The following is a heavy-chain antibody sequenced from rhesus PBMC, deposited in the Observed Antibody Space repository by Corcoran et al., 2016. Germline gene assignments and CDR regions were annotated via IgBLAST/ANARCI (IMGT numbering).Heavy chain of an antibody. V-gene: IGHV4-169*02. J-gene: IGHJ4*01. CDR2: IFGSASST. CDR3: AGDGNTAGTPYYFDY. CDR1: GGSISSSY. D-gene: IGHD5-42*01. Sequence: QLQLQESGPGLVKPSETLSVTCAVAGGSISSSYWSWIRQAPGKGLEWIGYIFGSASSTNCHPALKVRFTQSVDTSKNQLSLKRSSVTTADTAVYYCAGDGNTAGTPYYFDYWGQGVLVTVSS.